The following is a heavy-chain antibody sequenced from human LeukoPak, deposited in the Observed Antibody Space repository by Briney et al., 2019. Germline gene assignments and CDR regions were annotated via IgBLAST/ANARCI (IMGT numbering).Heavy chain of an antibody. J-gene: IGHJ6*04. CDR3: ARSYGSGSYYNPGDV. D-gene: IGHD3-10*01. V-gene: IGHV3-73*01. CDR1: GFTFSGSA. CDR2: IRSKANSYAT. Sequence: GGSLRLSCAASGFTFSGSAMHWVRRASGKGLEWVGRIRSKANSYATAYAASVKGRFTISRDDSKNTAYLQMNSLKTEDTAVYYCARSYGSGSYYNPGDVWGKGTTVTVSS.